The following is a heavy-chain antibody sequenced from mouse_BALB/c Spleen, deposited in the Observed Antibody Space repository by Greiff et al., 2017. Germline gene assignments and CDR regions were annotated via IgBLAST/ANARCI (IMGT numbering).Heavy chain of an antibody. CDR2: ISNGGGST. CDR3: ARIYDGAMDY. Sequence: EVKLMESGGGLVQPGGSLKLSCAASGFTFSSYTMSWVRQTPEKRLEWVAYISNGGGSTYYPDTVKGRFTISRDNAKNTLYLQMSSLKSEDTAMYYCARIYDGAMDYWGQGTSVTVSS. V-gene: IGHV5-12-2*01. D-gene: IGHD2-3*01. CDR1: GFTFSSYT. J-gene: IGHJ4*01.